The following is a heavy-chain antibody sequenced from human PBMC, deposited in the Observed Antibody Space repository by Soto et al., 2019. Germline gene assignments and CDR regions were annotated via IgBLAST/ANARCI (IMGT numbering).Heavy chain of an antibody. D-gene: IGHD6-6*01. Sequence: GESLKISCKGSGYSFTSYWIGWVRQMPGKGLEWMGIIYPGDSDTRYSPSFQGQVTISADKSISTAYLQWSSLKASDTAMYYCATAAIAARPFYYGMDVWGQGTTVTVS. J-gene: IGHJ6*02. CDR2: IYPGDSDT. CDR3: ATAAIAARPFYYGMDV. CDR1: GYSFTSYW. V-gene: IGHV5-51*01.